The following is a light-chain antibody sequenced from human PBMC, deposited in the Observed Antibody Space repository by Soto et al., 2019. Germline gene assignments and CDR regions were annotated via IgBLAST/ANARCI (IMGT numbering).Light chain of an antibody. Sequence: QSVLTQPAAVSGSPGQSITISCTGGSSDIGGYNYVSWFQQHPGKAPKLMIYEVTNRPSGVSNRFSGSKSGSTASLTISGLQAEDEADYYCSSYTSTTTLIFGTWTKVTVL. V-gene: IGLV2-14*01. J-gene: IGLJ1*01. CDR1: SSDIGGYNY. CDR2: EVT. CDR3: SSYTSTTTLI.